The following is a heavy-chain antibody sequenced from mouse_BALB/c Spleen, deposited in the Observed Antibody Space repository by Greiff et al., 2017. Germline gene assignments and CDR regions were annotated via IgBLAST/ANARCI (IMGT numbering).Heavy chain of an antibody. CDR2: INPDSSTI. J-gene: IGHJ3*01. CDR1: GFAFSSYW. CDR3: ALYGNFPSWFAY. V-gene: IGHV4-1*02. D-gene: IGHD2-1*01. Sequence: EVQLQESGGGLVQPGGSLKLSCAASGFAFSSYWMSWVRQAPGKGLEWIGEINPDSSTINYTPSLTDKFIISRDNAKNTLYLQMSKVRSEDTALYYCALYGNFPSWFAYWGQGTLVTVSA.